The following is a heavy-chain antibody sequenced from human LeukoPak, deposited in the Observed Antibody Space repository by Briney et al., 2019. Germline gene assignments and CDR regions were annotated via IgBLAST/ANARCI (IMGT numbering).Heavy chain of an antibody. CDR1: GFTFSSYS. D-gene: IGHD6-19*01. Sequence: GGSLRLSCAASGFTFSSYSMNWVRQAPGKGLEWVSSISSSSSHIYYADSVKGRFTISRDNAKNSLYLQMNSLRAEDTAVYYCARICPDSSGWYDYFDYWGQGTLVTVSS. J-gene: IGHJ4*02. CDR2: ISSSSSHI. V-gene: IGHV3-21*01. CDR3: ARICPDSSGWYDYFDY.